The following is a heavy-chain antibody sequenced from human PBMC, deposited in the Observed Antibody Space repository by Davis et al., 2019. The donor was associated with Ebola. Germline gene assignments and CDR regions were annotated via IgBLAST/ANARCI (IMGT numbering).Heavy chain of an antibody. J-gene: IGHJ6*02. Sequence: SETLSLTCTVSGGSISSYYWSWIRQPPGKGLEWIGYIYYSGSTKYNPSLKSRVTISVDTSKNQFSLKLSSVTAADTAVYYCARDPHALGYCSGGSCSTYGMDVWGQGTTVTVSS. CDR3: ARDPHALGYCSGGSCSTYGMDV. V-gene: IGHV4-59*01. D-gene: IGHD2-15*01. CDR2: IYYSGST. CDR1: GGSISSYY.